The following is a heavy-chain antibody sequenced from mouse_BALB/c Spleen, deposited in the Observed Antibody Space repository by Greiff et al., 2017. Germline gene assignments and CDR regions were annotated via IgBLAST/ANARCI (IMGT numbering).Heavy chain of an antibody. CDR3: ARTYEATRGYYAMDY. Sequence: EVNVVESGGGLVQPGGSRKLSCAASGFTFSSFGMHWVRQAPEKGLEWVAYISSGSSTIYYADTVKGRFTISRDNPKNTLFLQMTSLRSEDTAMYYCARTYEATRGYYAMDYWGQGTSVTVSS. V-gene: IGHV5-17*02. CDR1: GFTFSSFG. CDR2: ISSGSSTI. D-gene: IGHD2-3*01. J-gene: IGHJ4*01.